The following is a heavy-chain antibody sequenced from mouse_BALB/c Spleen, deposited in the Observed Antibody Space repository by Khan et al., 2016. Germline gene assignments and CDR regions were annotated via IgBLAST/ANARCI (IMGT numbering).Heavy chain of an antibody. Sequence: VQLQQSGAELVKPGASVKLSCTASGFNINDTYMHWVKQRPEQGLEWIGRIDPANGITKYDPKFQAKSTITADTSSTTVHLYLSSQTSEDTAVYFGLTSLVSSGMDYVGQGTSVTVSS. CDR3: LTSLVSSGMDY. D-gene: IGHD3-1*01. CDR2: IDPANGIT. J-gene: IGHJ4*01. CDR1: GFNINDTY. V-gene: IGHV14-3*02.